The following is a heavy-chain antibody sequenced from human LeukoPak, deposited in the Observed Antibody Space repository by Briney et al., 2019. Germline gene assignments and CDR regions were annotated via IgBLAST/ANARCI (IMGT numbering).Heavy chain of an antibody. CDR1: GFTLSSYW. CDR3: ARAGSSGWDY. J-gene: IGHJ4*02. CDR2: INSDGSSI. D-gene: IGHD6-19*01. Sequence: GGSLRLSCAAAGFTLSSYWMHWVRQAPGKGLVWVSRINSDGSSISYADSVKGRFTISRDNAKNTLYLQMNSLRAEDTAVYYCARAGSSGWDYWGQGTLVTVSS. V-gene: IGHV3-74*01.